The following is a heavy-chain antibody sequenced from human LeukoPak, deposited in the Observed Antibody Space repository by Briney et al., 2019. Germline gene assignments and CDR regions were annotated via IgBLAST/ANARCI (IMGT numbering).Heavy chain of an antibody. CDR2: LNSDGSSA. CDR1: GFTFSSYW. Sequence: QPGGSLRLSCAASGFTFSSYWMHWVRQAPGKGLVWVSRLNSDGSSANYADSVKGRFTISRDNAKNTLYLQMNSLRAEDTAVYYCARGYGSYQDYWGQGTLVTVSS. J-gene: IGHJ4*02. CDR3: ARGYGSYQDY. V-gene: IGHV3-74*01. D-gene: IGHD1-26*01.